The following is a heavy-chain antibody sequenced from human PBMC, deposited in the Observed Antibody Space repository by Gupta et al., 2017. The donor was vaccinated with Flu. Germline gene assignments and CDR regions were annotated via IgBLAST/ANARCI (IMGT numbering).Heavy chain of an antibody. J-gene: IGHJ4*02. Sequence: NMNWVRQAPGKGLEWVSSISSSSSYIYYADSGKGRFTVSRDNSKNSLYLHMNSVRVEDAAVYYCVRDWSTTGQRGNYFDYWGQGTLVSVSS. CDR2: ISSSSSYI. CDR1: N. D-gene: IGHD6-25*01. V-gene: IGHV3-21*01. CDR3: VRDWSTTGQRGNYFDY.